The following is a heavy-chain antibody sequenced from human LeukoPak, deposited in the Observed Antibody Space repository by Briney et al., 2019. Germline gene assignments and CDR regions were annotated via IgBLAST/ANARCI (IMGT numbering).Heavy chain of an antibody. CDR1: GFTFSTYA. CDR2: ISYDGSSK. J-gene: IGHJ4*02. CDR3: AKGVRGVGY. Sequence: GGSLRLSCAASGFTFSTYAMHWVRQAPGKGLEWVAVISYDGSSKYYADSVKGRFTISRDNSKNTLYLQMNSLRAEDTAVYYCAKGVRGVGYWGQGTLVTVSS. D-gene: IGHD3-10*01. V-gene: IGHV3-30*04.